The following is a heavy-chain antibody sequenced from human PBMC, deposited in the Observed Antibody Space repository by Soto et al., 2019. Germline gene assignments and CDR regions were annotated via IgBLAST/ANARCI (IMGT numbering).Heavy chain of an antibody. J-gene: IGHJ4*02. D-gene: IGHD3-16*01. Sequence: GASVKVSCKASGYTFTTYGISWVRQAPGQGLEWMGWISPYNGTTKYAEKLQGEMTMTTDTATSTAYMDLRSLRSDDTAVYYCALYVWGSYRDYWGQGTLVTVSS. CDR1: GYTFTTYG. CDR2: ISPYNGTT. CDR3: ALYVWGSYRDY. V-gene: IGHV1-18*04.